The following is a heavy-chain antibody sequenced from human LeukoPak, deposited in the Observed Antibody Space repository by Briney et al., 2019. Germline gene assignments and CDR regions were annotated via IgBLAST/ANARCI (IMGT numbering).Heavy chain of an antibody. CDR2: ISSSSSYI. D-gene: IGHD4-23*01. V-gene: IGHV3-21*01. Sequence: GGSLRLSCAASGFTFSSYSMHWVRQAPGKGLEWVSCISSSSSYICYADSVKGRFTISRDNAKNSLYLQMNSLRAEDTAVYYCARGMGTVVSMSQAAFDIWAQGTMVPVLS. CDR1: GFTFSSYS. J-gene: IGHJ3*02. CDR3: ARGMGTVVSMSQAAFDI.